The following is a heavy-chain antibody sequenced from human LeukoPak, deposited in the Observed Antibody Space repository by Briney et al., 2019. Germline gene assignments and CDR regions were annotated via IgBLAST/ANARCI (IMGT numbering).Heavy chain of an antibody. Sequence: GASVKVSCKASGYTFTSYAMHWVRQAPGQRLEWMGWINAGNGNTKYSQKFQGRVTITRDTSASTAYMELSSLRSEDTAVYYCARDLGVAVAGTPVYFDYWGQGTLVTVSS. CDR2: INAGNGNT. J-gene: IGHJ4*02. V-gene: IGHV1-3*01. D-gene: IGHD6-19*01. CDR1: GYTFTSYA. CDR3: ARDLGVAVAGTPVYFDY.